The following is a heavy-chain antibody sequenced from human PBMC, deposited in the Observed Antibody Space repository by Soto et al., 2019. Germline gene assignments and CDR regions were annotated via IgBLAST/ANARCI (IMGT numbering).Heavy chain of an antibody. Sequence: GGSLRLSCAASGFTFSSYAMHWVRQAPGKGLEWVAVIWYDGSNKYYADSVKGRFTISRDNSKNTLYLQMNSLRGEDTAVYHCARSHYSGSARTYGMDVWGQGTTVTVSS. V-gene: IGHV3-33*01. D-gene: IGHD3-10*01. CDR2: IWYDGSNK. J-gene: IGHJ6*02. CDR3: ARSHYSGSARTYGMDV. CDR1: GFTFSSYA.